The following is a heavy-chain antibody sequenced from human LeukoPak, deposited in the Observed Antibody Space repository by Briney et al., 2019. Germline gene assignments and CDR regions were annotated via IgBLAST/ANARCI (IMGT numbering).Heavy chain of an antibody. Sequence: SVKVSCKASGEIDSSYAISWVRQAPGQGLEWMGGIIPIFGTANYAQKFQGRVTITADESTSTAYMELSSLRSEDTAVYYCATTHDDFWSGYYTYYYYYMDVWGKGTTVTVSS. V-gene: IGHV1-69*13. D-gene: IGHD3-3*01. J-gene: IGHJ6*03. CDR3: ATTHDDFWSGYYTYYYYYMDV. CDR1: GEIDSSYA. CDR2: IIPIFGTA.